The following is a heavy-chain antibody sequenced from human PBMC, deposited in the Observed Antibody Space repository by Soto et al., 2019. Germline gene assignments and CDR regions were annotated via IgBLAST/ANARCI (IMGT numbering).Heavy chain of an antibody. J-gene: IGHJ4*02. D-gene: IGHD2-8*01. CDR2: IYYSGST. V-gene: IGHV4-61*01. Sequence: QVQLQESGPGLVKPSETLSLTCTVSGGSVSSGSCYWSWIRQPPGKGLEWIGYIYYSGSTNYNPSLKSRVTISVDTSKNQFSLKLSSVTAADTAVYYCARANIVLMVYALDYWGQGTLVTVSS. CDR1: GGSVSSGSCY. CDR3: ARANIVLMVYALDY.